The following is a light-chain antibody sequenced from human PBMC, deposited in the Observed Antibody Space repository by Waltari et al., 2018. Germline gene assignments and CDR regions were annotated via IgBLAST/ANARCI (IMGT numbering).Light chain of an antibody. CDR1: QSISSW. J-gene: IGKJ5*01. CDR3: QQYNSYSPET. CDR2: KAS. V-gene: IGKV1-5*03. Sequence: DIQMTQSPSTLSASVGDRVTITCRASQSISSWLAWYQQKPGKAPKLLIYKASSIESGVPSRCSGSGSGAEFTLPISSLQPDDFATDYCQQYNSYSPETFGQGTRLEIK.